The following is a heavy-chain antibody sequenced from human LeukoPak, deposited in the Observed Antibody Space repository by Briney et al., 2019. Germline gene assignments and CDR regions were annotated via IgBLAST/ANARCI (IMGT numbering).Heavy chain of an antibody. CDR2: IYTSGST. V-gene: IGHV4-4*09. D-gene: IGHD2-2*01. CDR3: ARRYCSSTSCHDAFDI. CDR1: GGSISSYY. Sequence: SETLSLTCTVSGGSISSYYWSWIRQPPGKGLEWIGYIYTSGSTNYNPSLKSRVTISVDTSKNQFSPKLSSVTAADTAVYYCARRYCSSTSCHDAFDIWGQGTMVTVSS. J-gene: IGHJ3*02.